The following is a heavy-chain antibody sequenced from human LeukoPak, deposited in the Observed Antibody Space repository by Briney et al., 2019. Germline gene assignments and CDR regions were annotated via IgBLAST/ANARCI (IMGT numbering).Heavy chain of an antibody. D-gene: IGHD3-22*01. Sequence: SETLSLTCTVSGGHISTYYWSWIRQAPGKGLEWIGYIYYSGSTKYNPSLKSRVTISVDTSKNQFSLKLSSVTAAVTAVYFCARGITDSIWYLDYWGQGTLVTVSS. CDR1: GGHISTYY. CDR2: IYYSGST. J-gene: IGHJ4*02. CDR3: ARGITDSIWYLDY. V-gene: IGHV4-59*01.